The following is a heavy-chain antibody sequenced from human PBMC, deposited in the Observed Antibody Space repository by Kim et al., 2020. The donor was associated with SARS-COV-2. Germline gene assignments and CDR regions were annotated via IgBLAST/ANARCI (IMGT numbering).Heavy chain of an antibody. CDR3: ARRVYSKRRFDP. CDR1: GGSISSGDYY. D-gene: IGHD4-4*01. V-gene: IGHV4-30-4*01. CDR2: IYYSGST. J-gene: IGHJ5*02. Sequence: SETLSLTCTVSGGSISSGDYYWSWIRQPPGKGLEWIGYIYYSGSTYYNPSLKSRVTISVDTSKNQFSLKLSSVTAADTAVYYCARRVYSKRRFDPWGQGTLVTVSS.